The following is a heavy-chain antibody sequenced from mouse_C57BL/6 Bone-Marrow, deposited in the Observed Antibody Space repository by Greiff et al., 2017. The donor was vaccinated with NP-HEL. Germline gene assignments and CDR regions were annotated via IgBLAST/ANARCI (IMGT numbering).Heavy chain of an antibody. CDR2: ISSGGSYT. D-gene: IGHD1-1*01. Sequence: DVMLVESGGDLVKPGGSLKLSCAASGFTFSSYGMSWVRQTPDKRLEWVATISSGGSYTYYPDSVKGRFTISRDNAKNTLYLQMSSLKSEDTAMYYCARPYYYGSSHYYFDYWGQGTTLTVSS. J-gene: IGHJ2*01. CDR3: ARPYYYGSSHYYFDY. CDR1: GFTFSSYG. V-gene: IGHV5-6*02.